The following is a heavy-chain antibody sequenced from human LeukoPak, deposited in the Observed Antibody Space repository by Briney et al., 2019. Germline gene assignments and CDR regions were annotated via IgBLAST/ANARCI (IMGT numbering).Heavy chain of an antibody. V-gene: IGHV3-21*01. J-gene: IGHJ4*02. CDR1: GFAFSSYS. CDR3: ARLRRELWGLSFDD. D-gene: IGHD1-7*01. Sequence: GGSLRLSCAASGFAFSSYSMNWVRQAPGKGLEWVASIGRSGDLYYADSVEGRFTISRDNAEYSLYMQMNSLRAEDTAVYYCARLRRELWGLSFDDWGQGTRVTVSS. CDR2: IGRSGDL.